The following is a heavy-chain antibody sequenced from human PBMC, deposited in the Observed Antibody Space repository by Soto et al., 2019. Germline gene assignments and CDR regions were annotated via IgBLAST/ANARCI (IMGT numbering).Heavy chain of an antibody. V-gene: IGHV2-26*01. CDR2: FFSDAER. D-gene: IGHD4-17*01. CDR1: GFSLTNGRMG. Sequence: QVTLKESGPVLVKPTETLTLTCSVSGFSLTNGRMGVRWIRQPPGKALEWLAHFFSDAERSYSTSMQSRLNMYKDSSGSQVVLTRTNMSPADTATYFFARMDGDYNYYGLDVWGHGIAVTVSS. CDR3: ARMDGDYNYYGLDV. J-gene: IGHJ6*01.